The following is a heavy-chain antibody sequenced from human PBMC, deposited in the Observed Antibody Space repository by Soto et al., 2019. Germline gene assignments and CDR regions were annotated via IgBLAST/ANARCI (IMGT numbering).Heavy chain of an antibody. CDR1: GFTFSSYA. V-gene: IGHV3-23*01. D-gene: IGHD1-1*01. CDR2: ISGSGGST. CDR3: AKDYTGTGPSFRVDDY. Sequence: GGSLRLSCAASGFTFSSYAMSWVRQAPGKGLEWVSAISGSGGSTYYADSVKGRFTISRDNSKNTLYLQMNSLRAEDTAVYYCAKDYTGTGPSFRVDDYWGQGTLVTVSS. J-gene: IGHJ4*02.